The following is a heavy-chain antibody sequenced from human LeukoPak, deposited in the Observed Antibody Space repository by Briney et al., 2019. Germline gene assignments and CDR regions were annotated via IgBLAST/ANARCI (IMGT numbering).Heavy chain of an antibody. CDR3: ARPRSYSSSWYLQAMGDWFDP. CDR1: GYTFTGYY. J-gene: IGHJ5*02. CDR2: INPNSGGT. Sequence: ASVKVSCKASGYTFTGYYMHWVRQAPGQGLEWMGWINPNSGGTNYAQKFQGRVTMTRDTSISTAYMELSRLRSDDTAVYYCARPRSYSSSWYLQAMGDWFDPWGQGTLVTVSS. D-gene: IGHD6-13*01. V-gene: IGHV1-2*02.